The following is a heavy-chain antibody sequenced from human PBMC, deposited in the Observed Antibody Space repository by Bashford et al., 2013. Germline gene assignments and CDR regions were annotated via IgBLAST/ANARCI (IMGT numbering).Heavy chain of an antibody. CDR1: GGSLSSYT. Sequence: VASVKVSCKASGGSLSSYTITWVRQAPGQGLEWMGGIVPYFDVPNYAQRFQGRLTITADKSTDTAYMELSNLASDDTAVYYCAAAQQWGDWFDPWGQGPRSPSPQ. D-gene: IGHD6-19*01. CDR3: AAAQQWGDWFDP. J-gene: IGHJ5*02. V-gene: IGHV1-69*10. CDR2: IVPYFDVP.